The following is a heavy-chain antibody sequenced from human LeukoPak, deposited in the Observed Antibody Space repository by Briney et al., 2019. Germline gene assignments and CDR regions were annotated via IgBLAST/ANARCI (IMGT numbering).Heavy chain of an antibody. D-gene: IGHD1-26*01. V-gene: IGHV4-39*01. J-gene: IGHJ4*02. CDR1: GGSISSRSHY. CDR3: ASLRNGWELTD. Sequence: RPSGTLSLTCAVSGGSISSRSHYWGWIRQPPGKGLEWIGSIFYSGSTSYNVSLKSRVSISVETSKNRFSLKLSSVTASDTAVYYCASLRNGWELTDWGQGTLVTVSS. CDR2: IFYSGST.